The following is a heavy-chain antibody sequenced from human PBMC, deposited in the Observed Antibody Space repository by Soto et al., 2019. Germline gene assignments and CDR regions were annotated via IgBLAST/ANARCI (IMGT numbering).Heavy chain of an antibody. D-gene: IGHD6-19*01. CDR2: INAGNGNT. CDR1: GYTFTGYA. CDR3: ARAVAVAADFDY. Sequence: ASVKVSCKASGYTFTGYAMHWVRQAPGHRLEWMGWINAGNGNTKYSQKFQGRVTITRDTSASTTYMELSSLRSEDTAVYYCARAVAVAADFDYWGQGTLVTVS. J-gene: IGHJ4*02. V-gene: IGHV1-3*01.